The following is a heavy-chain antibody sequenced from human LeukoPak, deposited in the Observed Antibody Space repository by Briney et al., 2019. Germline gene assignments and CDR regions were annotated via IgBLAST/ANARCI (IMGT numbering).Heavy chain of an antibody. CDR1: GFTVSSDH. J-gene: IGHJ4*02. CDR3: ARVWELSFDH. Sequence: GGPLRLSCAASGFTVSSDHMSWVRQAPGKGLEWVSVTYSGGSAYYADSVKGRFTISRDNANNMVYLQMNSLRGEDTAVYYCARVWELSFDHWGQGILVTVSS. CDR2: TYSGGSA. V-gene: IGHV3-53*01. D-gene: IGHD1-26*01.